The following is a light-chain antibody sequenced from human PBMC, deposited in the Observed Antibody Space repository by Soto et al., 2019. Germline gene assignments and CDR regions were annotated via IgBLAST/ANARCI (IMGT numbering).Light chain of an antibody. V-gene: IGLV2-23*01. CDR1: SSDVGSYNL. Sequence: QSALTQPASVSGSPGQSITISCTGTSSDVGSYNLVSWYEQHPGKAPKLMIYEGSKRSSGVSNRYSGSKSGNTASLTISGLHAEDEADYYCCSYAGSTTYVVFGGGTKLTVL. CDR3: CSYAGSTTYVV. CDR2: EGS. J-gene: IGLJ2*01.